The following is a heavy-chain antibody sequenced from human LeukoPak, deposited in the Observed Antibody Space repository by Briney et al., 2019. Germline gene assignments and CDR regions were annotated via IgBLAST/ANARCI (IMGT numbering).Heavy chain of an antibody. CDR2: IYPGDSDT. J-gene: IGHJ3*02. V-gene: IGHV5-51*01. Sequence: GESLKISCKASGYSFTSYWIGWVRQMPGKGLERMGIIYPGDSDTRYSPSFQGQVTISADKSISTAYLQWSSLRASDTAMYYCARPVDLNGFDIWGQGTMVTVSS. CDR1: GYSFTSYW. CDR3: ARPVDLNGFDI. D-gene: IGHD3-9*01.